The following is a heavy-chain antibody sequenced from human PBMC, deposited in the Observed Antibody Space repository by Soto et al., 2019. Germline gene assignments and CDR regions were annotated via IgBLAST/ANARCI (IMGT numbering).Heavy chain of an antibody. CDR1: GGSISSDNYY. J-gene: IGHJ4*02. Sequence: SETLSLTCTVSGGSISSDNYYWSWIRQPPGKGLEWIGYIYCSGSTYYNPSLKSRVIISIDTSKNQFSLKPSSVTAADTAVYYCASKSYFDNSGSAYWGQGTLVTVSS. CDR2: IYCSGST. CDR3: ASKSYFDNSGSAY. D-gene: IGHD3-22*01. V-gene: IGHV4-30-4*01.